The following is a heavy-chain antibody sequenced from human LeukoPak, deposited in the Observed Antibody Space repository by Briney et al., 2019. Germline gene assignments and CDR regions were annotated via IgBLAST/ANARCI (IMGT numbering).Heavy chain of an antibody. CDR2: IFYTGYT. J-gene: IGHJ3*01. Sequence: SETLSLTCTVSGVSINSYYWSWIRQPPGKGLEWIGYIFYTGYTNYNPSLRSRVTISVHTSKSQFSLRLSSVTPADTAIYYCARDFGTDAYNPFHVWGQGTMVTVSS. V-gene: IGHV4-59*01. CDR3: ARDFGTDAYNPFHV. D-gene: IGHD1-14*01. CDR1: GVSINSYY.